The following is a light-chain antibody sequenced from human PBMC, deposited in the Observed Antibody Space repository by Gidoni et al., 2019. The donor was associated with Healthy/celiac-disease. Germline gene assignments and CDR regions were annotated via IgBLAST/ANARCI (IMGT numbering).Light chain of an antibody. Sequence: ATINCKSSQSVLYSSNNKNYLAWYQQKPGQPPKLLIYWASTRESGVPDRFSGSGSGTDFTLTISSLQAEDVAVYYCQQYYSTPYSFGQGTKLEIK. CDR1: QSVLYSSNNKNY. CDR3: QQYYSTPYS. J-gene: IGKJ2*03. V-gene: IGKV4-1*01. CDR2: WAS.